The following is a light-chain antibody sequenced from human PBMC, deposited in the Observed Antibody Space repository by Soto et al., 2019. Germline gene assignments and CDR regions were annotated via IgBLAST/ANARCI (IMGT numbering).Light chain of an antibody. CDR1: SGHSSYA. Sequence: QLVLTQSPSASASLGASVKLTCTLSSGHSSYAIAWHQQQPEKGPRYLMKLNSDGSHSQGDGIPDRFSGSSSGAERYLIISSLQSEDEDDYYCQTWGTGIHVFGTGTKLTVL. V-gene: IGLV4-69*01. J-gene: IGLJ1*01. CDR2: LNSDGSH. CDR3: QTWGTGIHV.